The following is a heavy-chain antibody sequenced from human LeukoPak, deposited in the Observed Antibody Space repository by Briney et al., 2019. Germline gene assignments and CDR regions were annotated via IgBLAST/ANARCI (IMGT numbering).Heavy chain of an antibody. V-gene: IGHV1-58*02. CDR3: AAGSGFGELLQYYYYYGMDV. CDR2: IVVGSGNT. J-gene: IGHJ6*02. D-gene: IGHD3-10*01. CDR1: GFTFTSSA. Sequence: SVTVSCKASGFTFTSSAMQWVRQARAQRLEWIGWIVVGSGNTNYAQKFQERVTITRDMSTSTAYMELSSLRSEDTAVYYCAAGSGFGELLQYYYYYGMDVWGQGTTVTVSS.